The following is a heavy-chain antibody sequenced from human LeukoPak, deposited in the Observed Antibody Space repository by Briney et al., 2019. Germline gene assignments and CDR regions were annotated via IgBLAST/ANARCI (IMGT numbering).Heavy chain of an antibody. CDR1: GYTFTNYG. J-gene: IGHJ3*02. D-gene: IGHD1-7*01. V-gene: IGHV1-69*04. CDR3: ARAYVGITGTTDDAFDI. CDR2: IIPILGIA. Sequence: SVKVSCKASGYTFTNYGITWVRQAPGQGLEWMGRIIPILGIANYAQKFQGRVTITADKSTSTAYMELSSLRSEDTAVYYCARAYVGITGTTDDAFDIWGQGTMVTVSS.